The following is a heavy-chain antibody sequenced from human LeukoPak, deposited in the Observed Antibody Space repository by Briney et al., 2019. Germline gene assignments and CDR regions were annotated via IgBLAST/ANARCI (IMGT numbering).Heavy chain of an antibody. D-gene: IGHD6-13*01. Sequence: SQTLSLTCAVSGGSISSGGYYWSWIRQPPGKGLEWLGEINHSGSTNYNPSLKSRVTISVDTSKNQFSLKLSSVTAADTAVYYCARVKNRIAAAGTGWFDPWGQGTLVTVSS. V-gene: IGHV4-30-2*01. CDR3: ARVKNRIAAAGTGWFDP. CDR2: INHSGST. CDR1: GGSISSGGYY. J-gene: IGHJ5*02.